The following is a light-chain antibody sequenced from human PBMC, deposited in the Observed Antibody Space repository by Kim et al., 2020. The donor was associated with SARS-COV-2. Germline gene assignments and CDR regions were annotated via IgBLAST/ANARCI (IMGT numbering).Light chain of an antibody. CDR1: QGIRNY. CDR2: AAS. Sequence: DIQMTQSPSSLSTSVGDRVTITCRASQGIRNYLAWYQQKPGKAPKLLIYAASTLQVGVTSRFSGSGSGTDFTLDISSLQPEDVATYYCQNYDSVPFTFGPGTKVDIK. V-gene: IGKV1-27*01. CDR3: QNYDSVPFT. J-gene: IGKJ3*01.